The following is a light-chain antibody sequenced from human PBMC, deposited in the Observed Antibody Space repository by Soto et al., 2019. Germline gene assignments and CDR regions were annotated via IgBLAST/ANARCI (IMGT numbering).Light chain of an antibody. CDR1: SSNIGAGYD. J-gene: IGLJ2*01. V-gene: IGLV1-40*01. Sequence: QPVLTQPPSVSGAPGQRVTISCTGSSSNIGAGYDVHWYQHLPGTAPKLLIYGNSNRPSGVPDRFSGSKSGTSASLAITGLQAEDEADYYCQSYDGSLSGWGVFGGGTQLPVL. CDR3: QSYDGSLSGWGV. CDR2: GNS.